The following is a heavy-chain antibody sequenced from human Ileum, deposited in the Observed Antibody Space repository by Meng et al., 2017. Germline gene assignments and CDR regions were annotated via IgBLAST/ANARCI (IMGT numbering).Heavy chain of an antibody. CDR3: ARDQIGDYVWDY. CDR2: VSTYNDDT. Sequence: QVQLVQSGAEVKKPGASVKVSCKASGYTFTSTNYGISWMRQAPGQGLEWMGWVSTYNDDTNHVQKFQDRVTMTTDTSTSTVYMELRSLRSDDTAVYYCARDQIGDYVWDYWGQGTLVTRLL. V-gene: IGHV1-18*01. D-gene: IGHD4-17*01. CDR1: GYTFTSTNYG. J-gene: IGHJ4*02.